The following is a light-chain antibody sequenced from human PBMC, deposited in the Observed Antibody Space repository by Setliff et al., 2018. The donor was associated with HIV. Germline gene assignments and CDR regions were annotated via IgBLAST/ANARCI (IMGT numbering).Light chain of an antibody. CDR1: SSDVGGYNY. Sequence: SALAQPASVSGSPGQSITISCTGTSSDVGGYNYVSWYQQHPGKAPKLMIYDVSNRPSGVSNRFSGSKSGNTASLTISGLQAEDEADYYCSSYTSSSSDGFGTGTKVTVL. V-gene: IGLV2-14*03. CDR2: DVS. J-gene: IGLJ1*01. CDR3: SSYTSSSSDG.